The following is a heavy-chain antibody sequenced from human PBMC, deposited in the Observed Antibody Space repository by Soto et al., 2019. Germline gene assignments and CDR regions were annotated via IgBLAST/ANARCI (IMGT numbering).Heavy chain of an antibody. CDR1: GYTFTSYG. V-gene: IGHV1-18*01. CDR2: ISAYNGNT. D-gene: IGHD1-20*01. Sequence: QVQLVQSGAEVKKPGASVKVSCKASGYTFTSYGISWVRQAPGQGLEWMGWISAYNGNTNYAQKLQGRVTMTTDTSTSTAYMELRSLRSDDTAVYYCARYNWNPATYYYYYGMDVWGQGTTVTVSS. CDR3: ARYNWNPATYYYYYGMDV. J-gene: IGHJ6*02.